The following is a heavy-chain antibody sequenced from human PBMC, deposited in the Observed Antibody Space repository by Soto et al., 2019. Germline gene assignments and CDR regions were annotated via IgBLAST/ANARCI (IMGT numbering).Heavy chain of an antibody. CDR2: ISDSEETT. Sequence: EVQLLESGEGLAQPGGSLRLSCAGSGFTFSDFAMAWVRQAPGKGLEWVSAISDSEETTFYADSVKGRFTISRDTSKNTLYLQMNSQSAEDTAIYFCAKEGYTDGDYVPLCDWGQGILVTVSS. CDR1: GFTFSDFA. CDR3: AKEGYTDGDYVPLCD. J-gene: IGHJ4*02. D-gene: IGHD4-17*01. V-gene: IGHV3-23*01.